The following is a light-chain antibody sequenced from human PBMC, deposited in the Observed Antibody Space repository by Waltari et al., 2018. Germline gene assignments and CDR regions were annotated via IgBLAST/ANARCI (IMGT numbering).Light chain of an antibody. V-gene: IGKV4-1*01. CDR2: WAS. Sequence: DIVMTQSPDSLAVSLGERATINCKSSQSVLYSSNNKNHLAWYQQKPGQAPKLLIYWASTRESGVPDRFSGSGSGTDFTLTISSPQAEDVAVYYCQQYYGIPYTFGQGTKLEIK. CDR3: QQYYGIPYT. J-gene: IGKJ2*01. CDR1: QSVLYSSNNKNH.